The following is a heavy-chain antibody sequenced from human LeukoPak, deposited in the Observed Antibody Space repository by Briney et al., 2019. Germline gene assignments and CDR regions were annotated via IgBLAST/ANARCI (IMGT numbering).Heavy chain of an antibody. Sequence: GGSLSLSCAASVFTFSSYWMSSVRQAPGKELEWVAKINQDGSEKYYVDSVKGRFTISRDNAKSSLYLQMNSLRAEDTAVYYCARESGSGYDYWGQGTLVTVSS. CDR2: INQDGSEK. D-gene: IGHD5-12*01. V-gene: IGHV3-7*04. J-gene: IGHJ4*02. CDR3: ARESGSGYDY. CDR1: VFTFSSYW.